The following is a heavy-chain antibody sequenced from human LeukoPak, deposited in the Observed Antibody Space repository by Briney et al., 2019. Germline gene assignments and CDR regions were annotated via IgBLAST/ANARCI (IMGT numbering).Heavy chain of an antibody. J-gene: IGHJ4*02. CDR1: GYTFTGYY. V-gene: IGHV1-2*02. Sequence: ASVKVSCKASGYTFTGYYMHWVRQAPGQGLEWMGWINPNSGGTNYAQKFQGRVTMTRGTSISTAYMELSRLRSDDTAVYYCAREGIAPAGYFDYWGQGTLVTVSS. CDR3: AREGIAPAGYFDY. CDR2: INPNSGGT. D-gene: IGHD6-13*01.